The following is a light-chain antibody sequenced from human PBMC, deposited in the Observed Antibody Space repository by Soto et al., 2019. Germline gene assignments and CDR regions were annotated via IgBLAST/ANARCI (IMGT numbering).Light chain of an antibody. CDR1: QSVLYSSNNKNY. CDR3: QQYYSTPYT. Sequence: DIVMTQSPEFLAVSLGERATINCKSSQSVLYSSNNKNYLAWYQQKSGQPPKLLIYWASTRESGVPDRFSGSGSGTDFTLTISSLQAEDVAVYYCQQYYSTPYTFGQGTKLEIK. V-gene: IGKV4-1*01. CDR2: WAS. J-gene: IGKJ2*01.